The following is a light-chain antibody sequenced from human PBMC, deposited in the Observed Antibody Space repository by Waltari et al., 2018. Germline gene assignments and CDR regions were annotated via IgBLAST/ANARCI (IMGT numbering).Light chain of an antibody. V-gene: IGLV2-8*01. CDR2: EVD. CDR3: SSYAGSNKLI. CDR1: SSDIGPYTF. J-gene: IGLJ2*01. Sequence: QSALTQPPSASGSPGQTVIIPCTGTSSDIGPYTFVPWYQQIPGRAPALIIYEVDRRPPGVPDRFSGSKSGNTASLTGSGLQTEDEGDYYCSSYAGSNKLIFGGVTKLTVL.